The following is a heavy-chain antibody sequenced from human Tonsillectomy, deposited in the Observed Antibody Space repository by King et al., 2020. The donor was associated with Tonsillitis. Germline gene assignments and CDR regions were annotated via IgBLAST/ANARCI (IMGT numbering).Heavy chain of an antibody. CDR3: ARGRGGGSAFDF. CDR2: INPDTDVS. J-gene: IGHJ3*01. CDR1: GYTFTGHF. V-gene: IGHV1-2*02. D-gene: IGHD3-16*01. Sequence: VQLVESGAELRKPGASVRVSCKTSGYTFTGHFLHWVRQAPGQGFEWMGWINPDTDVSNYAKNFQDRVTMTRDTSNTTVYTELNTLKSDDTAVYFCARGRGGGSAFDFWGQGTMVTVSS.